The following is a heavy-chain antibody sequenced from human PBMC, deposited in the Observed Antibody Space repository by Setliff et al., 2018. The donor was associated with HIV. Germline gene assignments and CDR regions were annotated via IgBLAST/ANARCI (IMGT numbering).Heavy chain of an antibody. CDR2: ISHSGST. D-gene: IGHD2-8*01. J-gene: IGHJ4*02. CDR3: ASGPYCSNGVCRDWVWFFDY. CDR1: GGSFSGYY. V-gene: IGHV4-34*01. Sequence: SETLSLTCAVYGGSFSGYYWNWIRQTPGKGLEWIGEISHSGSTKFNPSLKSRVTVSVDTSKNQFSLKLSSVTAADTAVYYCASGPYCSNGVCRDWVWFFDYWGQGKVVTVSS.